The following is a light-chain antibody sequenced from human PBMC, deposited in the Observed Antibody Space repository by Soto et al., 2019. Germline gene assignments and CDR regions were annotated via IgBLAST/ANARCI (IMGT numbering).Light chain of an antibody. J-gene: IGKJ5*01. Sequence: IVWTQSPATLSLSPGERATVSCRASQSVKTFLVWYQQRPGQAPRLLIYDASSRATGIPDRFSGSGSGTDFTLTISSLEPEDFAVYYCQQRSNWPITFGQGTRLEIK. CDR2: DAS. CDR3: QQRSNWPIT. V-gene: IGKV3-11*01. CDR1: QSVKTF.